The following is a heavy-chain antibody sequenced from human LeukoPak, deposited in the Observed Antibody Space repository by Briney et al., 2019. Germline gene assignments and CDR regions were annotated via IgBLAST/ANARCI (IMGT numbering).Heavy chain of an antibody. CDR2: IDRSGVT. Sequence: GGSLRLSSAASRVTVHSNYMSWVRQAPGKGLEWGSVIDRSGVTHYADSVKCRFTISRDNSKNTLYLQMNSLRAEDTAVYYCARDSQVRTSRLIDYWGQGTLVTVSS. J-gene: IGHJ4*02. CDR1: RVTVHSNY. V-gene: IGHV3-53*01. CDR3: ARDSQVRTSRLIDY. D-gene: IGHD1-1*01.